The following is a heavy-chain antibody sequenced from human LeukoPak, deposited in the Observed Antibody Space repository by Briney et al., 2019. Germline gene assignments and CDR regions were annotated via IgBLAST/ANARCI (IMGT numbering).Heavy chain of an antibody. CDR1: GFTFSSYA. Sequence: GGSLRLSCAASGFTFSSYAMSWVRQAPGKGLEWVSAISGSGGSTYYADSVKGRFTISRDNSKNTLYLQMNSLRAEDTAVYYCAAEPRIAVSGPSDYWGQGTLVTVSS. CDR3: AAEPRIAVSGPSDY. J-gene: IGHJ4*02. V-gene: IGHV3-23*01. D-gene: IGHD6-19*01. CDR2: ISGSGGST.